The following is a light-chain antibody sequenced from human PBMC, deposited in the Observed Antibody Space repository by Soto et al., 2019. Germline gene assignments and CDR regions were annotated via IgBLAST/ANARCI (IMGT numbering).Light chain of an antibody. J-gene: IGLJ2*01. V-gene: IGLV1-44*01. CDR1: DSNIGSNT. Sequence: QSVLTQPSSVSGTPGQRVTISCSGSDSNIGSNTVNWYQQLPGAAPQLLIYTNFQRPSGIPDRFSGSKSVTSASLAISGLQSADEAHYYCAVWDDSLNGWAFGGGPKLTVL. CDR2: TNF. CDR3: AVWDDSLNGWA.